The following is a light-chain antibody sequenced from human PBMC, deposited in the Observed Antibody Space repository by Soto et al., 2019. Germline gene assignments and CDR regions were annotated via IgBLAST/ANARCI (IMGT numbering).Light chain of an antibody. Sequence: EIVLTQSPVTLSLSPGERANLSCRASQTVLNNYLTWYQQKRGQDPRRLIFGASIRATGIPDRFSGSGSGTDFTLTISRLEPEDFAVYYCQQYGSSPTTFGQGTKVDIK. J-gene: IGKJ1*01. CDR2: GAS. CDR1: QTVLNNY. CDR3: QQYGSSPTT. V-gene: IGKV3-20*01.